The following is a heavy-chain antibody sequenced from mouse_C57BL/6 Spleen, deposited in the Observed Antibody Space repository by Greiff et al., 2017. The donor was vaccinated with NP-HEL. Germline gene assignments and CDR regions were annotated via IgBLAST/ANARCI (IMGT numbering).Heavy chain of an antibody. CDR2: ISGGGGNT. CDR3: AREGNYYGSRRPYYFDY. V-gene: IGHV5-9*01. Sequence: EVKLMESGGGLVKPGGSLKLSCAASGFTFSSYTMSWVRQTPEKRLEWVATISGGGGNTYYPDSVKGRFTISRDNAKNTLYLQMSSLRSEDTALYYCAREGNYYGSRRPYYFDYWGQGTTLTVSS. D-gene: IGHD1-1*01. CDR1: GFTFSSYT. J-gene: IGHJ2*01.